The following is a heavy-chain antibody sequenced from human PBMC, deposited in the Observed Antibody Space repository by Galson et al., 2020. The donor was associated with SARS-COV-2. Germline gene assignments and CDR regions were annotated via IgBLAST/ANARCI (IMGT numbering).Heavy chain of an antibody. D-gene: IGHD3-9*01. CDR3: AKDGFLTGSYPNWFDP. V-gene: IGHV3-30*02. CDR1: GITFSNYG. J-gene: IGHJ5*02. Sequence: QLGESLKISCAASGITFSNYGMHWVRQAPGKGLEWVAFIRYDGTNKYYADSVKGRFTISRDNSKNTLFLQMNSLRAEDTAMYYCAKDGFLTGSYPNWFDPWGQGTLVTVSS. CDR2: IRYDGTNK.